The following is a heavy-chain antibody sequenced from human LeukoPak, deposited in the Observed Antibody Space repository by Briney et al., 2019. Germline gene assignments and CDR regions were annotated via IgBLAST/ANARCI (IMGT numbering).Heavy chain of an antibody. D-gene: IGHD3-22*01. CDR1: GGTFSSYA. Sequence: SVKVSCKASGGTFSSYAISGVRQAPGQGLEWMGGIIPIFGTANYAQKFQGRVTITTDESTSTAYMELSSLRSEDTAVYYCARETEYYYDSSGYYPLDYWGQGTLVTVSS. V-gene: IGHV1-69*05. J-gene: IGHJ4*02. CDR3: ARETEYYYDSSGYYPLDY. CDR2: IIPIFGTA.